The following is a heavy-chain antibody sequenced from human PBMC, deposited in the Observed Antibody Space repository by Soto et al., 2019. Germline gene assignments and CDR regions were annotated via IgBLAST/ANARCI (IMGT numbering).Heavy chain of an antibody. CDR1: GGSVSDGTYY. J-gene: IGHJ6*02. CDR3: ARVHSYYYYYGMDV. V-gene: IGHV4-61*01. CDR2: IYYSGST. Sequence: PSETLSLTCTVSGGSVSDGTYYWNWIRQPPGKGLEWIGYIYYSGSTNYNPSLKSRVTISLDTSKNQFSLNLSSVTAADTAVYYCARVHSYYYYYGMDVWGQGSTVT.